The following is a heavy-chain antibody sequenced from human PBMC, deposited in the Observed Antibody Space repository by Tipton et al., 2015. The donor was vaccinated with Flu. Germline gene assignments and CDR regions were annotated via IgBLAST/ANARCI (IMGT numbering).Heavy chain of an antibody. CDR3: ARGQEYSYGTRTYYYYFYGMDV. CDR2: MNPNSGNT. V-gene: IGHV1-8*01. D-gene: IGHD5-18*01. J-gene: IGHJ6*02. CDR1: GYTFTSYD. Sequence: QLVQSGAEVKKPGASVKVSCKASGYTFTSYDINWVRQATGQGLEWMGWMNPNSGNTGYAQKFQGRVTMTRNTSISTAYMELSSLRSEATAVYYCARGQEYSYGTRTYYYYFYGMDVWGQGTTVTVSS.